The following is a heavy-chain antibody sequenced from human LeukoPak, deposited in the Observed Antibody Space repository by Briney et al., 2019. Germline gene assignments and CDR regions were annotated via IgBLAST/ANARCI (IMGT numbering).Heavy chain of an antibody. CDR1: GYTFTSYG. CDR3: ARGPTTVTTTDFDY. CDR2: ISAYNGNT. V-gene: IGHV1-18*01. J-gene: IGHJ4*02. Sequence: GASVKVSCKASGYTFTSYGISWVRQAPGQGLEWMGWISAYNGNTNYAQKLQGRVTMTTDTSTSTAYMELRGLRSDDTAVYYCARGPTTVTTTDFDYWGQGTLVTVSS. D-gene: IGHD4-17*01.